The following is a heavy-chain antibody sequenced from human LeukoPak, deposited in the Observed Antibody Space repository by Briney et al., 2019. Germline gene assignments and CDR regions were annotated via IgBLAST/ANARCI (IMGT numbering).Heavy chain of an antibody. Sequence: KPGGSLRLSCAAPGFTFSDYYMSWIRQAPGKGLEWVSYISSSGSTIYYADSVKGRFTISRDNAKNSPYLQMNSLRAEDTAVYYCAREYPMVRGVYYWGQGTLVTVSS. CDR1: GFTFSDYY. CDR3: AREYPMVRGVYY. D-gene: IGHD3-10*01. J-gene: IGHJ4*02. V-gene: IGHV3-11*04. CDR2: ISSSGSTI.